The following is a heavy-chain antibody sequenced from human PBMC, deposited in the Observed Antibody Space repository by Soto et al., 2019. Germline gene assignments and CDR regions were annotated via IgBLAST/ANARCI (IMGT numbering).Heavy chain of an antibody. V-gene: IGHV3-23*01. Sequence: GGSLRLSCAASGFTFSSYAMSWVRQAPGKGLEWVSAISGSGGSTYYADSVKGRFTIPRDNSKNTLYLQMNSLRAEDTAVYYCAKETLLRFLEWSRYMDVWGKGTTVTVSS. J-gene: IGHJ6*04. CDR2: ISGSGGST. CDR3: AKETLLRFLEWSRYMDV. CDR1: GFTFSSYA. D-gene: IGHD3-3*01.